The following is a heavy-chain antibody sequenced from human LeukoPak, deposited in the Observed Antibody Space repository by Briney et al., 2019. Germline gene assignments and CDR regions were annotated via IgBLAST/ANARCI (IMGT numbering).Heavy chain of an antibody. CDR1: GFTVSNNY. CDR3: ARGPGTWYYY. CDR2: INHSGGT. J-gene: IGHJ4*02. Sequence: GSLRLSCAVSGFTVSNNYMNWIRQPPGKGLEWIGEINHSGGTNYNPSLKSRVTISIDTSKNQFSLKLSSVTAADTALYYCARGPGTWYYYWGQGTLVTVSS. D-gene: IGHD6-13*01. V-gene: IGHV4-34*01.